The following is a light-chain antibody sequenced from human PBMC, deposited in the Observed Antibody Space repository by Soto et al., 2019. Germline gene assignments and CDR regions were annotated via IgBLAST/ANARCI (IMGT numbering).Light chain of an antibody. V-gene: IGKV1-5*03. Sequence: DIQMTQSPSTLSASVGDRVTITCRASQSISSWLAWYQQKPGKAPKLLIYKASSLESGVPSRFRGSGSGTEFTLTISSLQPDDCATYYCQQYNSYSLTFGQGTKVEIK. CDR3: QQYNSYSLT. CDR2: KAS. CDR1: QSISSW. J-gene: IGKJ1*01.